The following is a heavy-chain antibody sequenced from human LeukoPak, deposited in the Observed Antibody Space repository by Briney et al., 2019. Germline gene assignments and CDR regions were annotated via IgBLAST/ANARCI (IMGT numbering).Heavy chain of an antibody. D-gene: IGHD3-22*01. CDR1: GGSISSYY. CDR3: ARPVRKTSSGLNDVFDI. J-gene: IGHJ3*02. Sequence: SETLSLTCTVSGGSISSYYWSWIRQLPGKGLEGIGYIYYSGSTNYNPSLKSRVTISIDTSKNQFSLKLSSVTAADTAVYYCARPVRKTSSGLNDVFDIWGQGTMVTVSS. V-gene: IGHV4-59*01. CDR2: IYYSGST.